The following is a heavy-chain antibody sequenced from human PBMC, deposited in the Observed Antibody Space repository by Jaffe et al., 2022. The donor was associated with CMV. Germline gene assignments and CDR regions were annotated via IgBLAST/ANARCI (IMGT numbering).Heavy chain of an antibody. J-gene: IGHJ3*02. Sequence: EVQLVESGGGLVQPGGSLRLSCAASGFTFSSYWMSWVRQAPGKGLEWVANIKQDGSEKYYVDSVKGRFTISRDNAKNSLYLQMNSLRAEDTAVYYCARESDYYGSGSYGAFDIWGQGTMVTVSS. CDR3: ARESDYYGSGSYGAFDI. CDR1: GFTFSSYW. CDR2: IKQDGSEK. V-gene: IGHV3-7*03. D-gene: IGHD3-10*01.